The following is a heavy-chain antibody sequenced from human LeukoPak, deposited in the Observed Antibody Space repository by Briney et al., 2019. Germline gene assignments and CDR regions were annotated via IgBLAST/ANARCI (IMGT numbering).Heavy chain of an antibody. D-gene: IGHD3-10*01. Sequence: GESLKISCKGSGYSFTSYWIGWVRQMPGKGLEWMGIIYPGDSDTRYSPSFQGQVTISADKSISTAYLQWSSLKASDTAMYYCARPITMVRGVIANIDYWGRGTLVTVSS. CDR2: IYPGDSDT. CDR1: GYSFTSYW. CDR3: ARPITMVRGVIANIDY. J-gene: IGHJ4*02. V-gene: IGHV5-51*01.